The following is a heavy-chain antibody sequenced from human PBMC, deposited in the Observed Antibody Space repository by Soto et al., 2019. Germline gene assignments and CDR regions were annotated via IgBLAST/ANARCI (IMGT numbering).Heavy chain of an antibody. Sequence: QITLKESGPTLVKPTQTLTLTCTFSGFSLSTSGVGVGWIRQPPGKALEWLALIYWDDDKRYSPSLKSRLTITKDTSKNQVVLTLTNMDPVDTATSYCAHIAYYYDSSGYYSNAEYFQHWGQGILVTVSS. CDR1: GFSLSTSGVG. V-gene: IGHV2-5*02. CDR2: IYWDDDK. J-gene: IGHJ1*01. D-gene: IGHD3-22*01. CDR3: AHIAYYYDSSGYYSNAEYFQH.